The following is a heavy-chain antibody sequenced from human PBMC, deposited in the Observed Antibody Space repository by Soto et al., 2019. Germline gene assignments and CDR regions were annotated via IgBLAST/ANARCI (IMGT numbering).Heavy chain of an antibody. CDR3: ARGHAFDFDY. CDR1: GGSIRNYY. CDR2: IYYSGST. Sequence: QVQLQESGPGLVKPSETLSLTCTVSGGSIRNYYWSWIRQPPGKGLEWIGYIYYSGSTNYNPSLKCRVTISEDTSKNQFSLKLSSVTAADTAVYYCARGHAFDFDYWGQGTLVTVSS. V-gene: IGHV4-59*01. J-gene: IGHJ4*02.